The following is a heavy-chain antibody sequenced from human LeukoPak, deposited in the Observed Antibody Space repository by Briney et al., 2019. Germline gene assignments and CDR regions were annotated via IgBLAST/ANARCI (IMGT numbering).Heavy chain of an antibody. CDR1: GYTFTSYY. V-gene: IGHV1-46*01. CDR3: ARDRIRQIVARYFDL. CDR2: INPSGGST. D-gene: IGHD2-15*01. Sequence: ASVKVSCRASGYTFTSYYMDWVRQAPGQGLEWMGLINPSGGSTSYAQKFQGRVTMTRDTSTSTVYMELSSLRSEDTAVYYCARDRIRQIVARYFDLWGRGTLVTVSS. J-gene: IGHJ2*01.